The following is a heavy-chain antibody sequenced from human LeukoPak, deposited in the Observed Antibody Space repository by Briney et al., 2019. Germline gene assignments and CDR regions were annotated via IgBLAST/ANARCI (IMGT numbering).Heavy chain of an antibody. J-gene: IGHJ4*02. CDR1: GGSVSSGSYY. Sequence: SETLSLTCTVSGGSVSSGSYYWSWIRQPPGKGLEWIGYIYYSGSTNYNPSLKSRVTISVDTSKNQFSLKLSSVTAADTAVYYCARERSRSDLDYWGQGTLVTVSS. CDR3: ARERSRSDLDY. V-gene: IGHV4-61*01. CDR2: IYYSGST. D-gene: IGHD6-19*01.